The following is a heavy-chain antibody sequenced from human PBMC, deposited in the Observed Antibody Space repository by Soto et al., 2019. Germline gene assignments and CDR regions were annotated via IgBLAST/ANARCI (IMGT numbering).Heavy chain of an antibody. Sequence: EVQLVDSGGGLVQPGGSLRLSCAAPGFTFSNLWMTWVRQAPGKGLQWVANINQDGSEKHYVDSVEGRFTISRDNARNSLYLQMNSLRVEGTAIYYCTKGGHVDNWGQGTLVTVAS. J-gene: IGHJ4*02. CDR1: GFTFSNLW. CDR3: TKGGHVDN. CDR2: INQDGSEK. D-gene: IGHD3-16*01. V-gene: IGHV3-7*01.